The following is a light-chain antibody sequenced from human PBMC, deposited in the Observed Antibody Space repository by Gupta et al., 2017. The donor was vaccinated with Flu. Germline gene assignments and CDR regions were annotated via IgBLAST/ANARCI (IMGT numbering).Light chain of an antibody. Sequence: PSSLSASVGDRVTITCRASQNIKKYLNWYRQKTGEAPRLLIYGAATLQSGVPSRFCGSGFGTDFTLTISRLQTEEFATYYCQQSDSRPWTFGQGTEVDIK. J-gene: IGKJ1*01. V-gene: IGKV1-39*01. CDR2: GAA. CDR1: QNIKKY. CDR3: QQSDSRPWT.